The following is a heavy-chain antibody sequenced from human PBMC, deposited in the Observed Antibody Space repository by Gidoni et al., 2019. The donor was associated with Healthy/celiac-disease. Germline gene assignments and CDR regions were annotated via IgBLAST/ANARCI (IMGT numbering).Heavy chain of an antibody. Sequence: QMQLVQSGPEVKKPGTSVKVSCKASGFTFTSSAVQWVRQARGQRLEWIGWIVVGSGNTNYAQKFQERVTITRDMSTSTAYMELSSLRSEDTAVYYCAADSSSWNFDYWGQGTLVTVSS. J-gene: IGHJ4*02. CDR3: AADSSSWNFDY. D-gene: IGHD6-13*01. CDR1: GFTFTSSA. V-gene: IGHV1-58*01. CDR2: IVVGSGNT.